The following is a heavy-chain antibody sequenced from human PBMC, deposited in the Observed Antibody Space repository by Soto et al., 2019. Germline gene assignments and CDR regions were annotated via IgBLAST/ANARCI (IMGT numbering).Heavy chain of an antibody. CDR1: GYSFSNYE. CDR3: ARDGPEDCRGGPCYRPWFDY. Sequence: QVQLVQSGAEVKKPGASVKVSCKASGYSFSNYEMHWVRQAPGQRLEWMGWINAGNGNTLYSQKFQGRITISRDTSATTTYMELSSLRAEDTAVFYCARDGPEDCRGGPCYRPWFDYWGQGTLVTVSS. V-gene: IGHV1-3*01. CDR2: INAGNGNT. D-gene: IGHD2-15*01. J-gene: IGHJ4*02.